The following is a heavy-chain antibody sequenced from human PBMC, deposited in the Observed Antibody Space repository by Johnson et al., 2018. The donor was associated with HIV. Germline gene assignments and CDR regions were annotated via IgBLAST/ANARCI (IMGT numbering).Heavy chain of an antibody. CDR3: AGLPDAFDI. CDR1: GFTFSSYA. D-gene: IGHD5-12*01. J-gene: IGHJ3*02. CDR2: ISYDGSNE. Sequence: QMLLVESGGGVVQPGGSLRLSCAASGFTFSSYALHWVRQAPGKGLDWVAIISYDGSNEYYADSVKGRFTISRDNSKNTLYLQMNSLRAEDTAVYYCAGLPDAFDIWGQGTMVTVSS. V-gene: IGHV3-30-3*01.